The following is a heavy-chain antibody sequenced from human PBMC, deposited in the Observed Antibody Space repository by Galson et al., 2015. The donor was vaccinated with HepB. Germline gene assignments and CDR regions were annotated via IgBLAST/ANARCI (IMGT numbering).Heavy chain of an antibody. V-gene: IGHV1-24*01. J-gene: IGHJ3*02. CDR2: FDPEDGET. CDR3: ATNGPFMVRGVIPAIPHAFDI. Sequence: SVKVSCKVSRYTLTELSMHWVRQAPGKGLEWMGGFDPEDGETIYAQKFQGRVTMTEDTSTDTAYMELSSLRSEDTAVYYCATNGPFMVRGVIPAIPHAFDIWGQGTMVTVSS. D-gene: IGHD3-10*01. CDR1: RYTLTELS.